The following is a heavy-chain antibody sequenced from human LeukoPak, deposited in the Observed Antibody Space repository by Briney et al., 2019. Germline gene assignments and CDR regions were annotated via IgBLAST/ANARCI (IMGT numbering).Heavy chain of an antibody. J-gene: IGHJ4*02. D-gene: IGHD3-9*01. CDR3: TSSPGPPYGDWLYYSDY. CDR1: GFTFSGSA. Sequence: GGSLRLSCAASGFTFSGSAMHWVRQASGKGLEWVGRIRSKANSYATAYAASVKGRFTISRDDSKNTAYLQMNSLKTEDTAVYYCTSSPGPPYGDWLYYSDYWGQGTLVTVSS. V-gene: IGHV3-73*01. CDR2: IRSKANSYAT.